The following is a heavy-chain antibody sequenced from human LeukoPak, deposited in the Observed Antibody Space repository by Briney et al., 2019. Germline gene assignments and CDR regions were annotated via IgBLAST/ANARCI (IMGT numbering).Heavy chain of an antibody. CDR1: GYTFTSYG. V-gene: IGHV1-69*13. J-gene: IGHJ4*02. CDR2: IIPIFGTA. Sequence: SVKVSCKASGYTFTSYGISWVRQAPGQGLEWMGGIIPIFGTANYAQRFQGRVTITADESTTTAYMEVSSLRSEDTAVYYCARGEVPPHYFDSWGQGTLVTVSS. CDR3: ARGEVPPHYFDS.